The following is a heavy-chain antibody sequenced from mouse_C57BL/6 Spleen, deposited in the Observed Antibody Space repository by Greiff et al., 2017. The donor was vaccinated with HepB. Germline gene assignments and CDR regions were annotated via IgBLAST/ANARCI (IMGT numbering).Heavy chain of an antibody. CDR1: GYAFSSSW. Sequence: QVQLKESGPELVKPGASVKISCKASGYAFSSSWMNWVKQRPGKGLEWIGRIYPGDGDTNYNGKFKGKATLTADKSSSTAYMQLSSLTSEDSAVYFCAIDSSGYVNYWGQGTTLTVSS. CDR2: IYPGDGDT. V-gene: IGHV1-82*01. J-gene: IGHJ2*01. CDR3: AIDSSGYVNY. D-gene: IGHD3-2*02.